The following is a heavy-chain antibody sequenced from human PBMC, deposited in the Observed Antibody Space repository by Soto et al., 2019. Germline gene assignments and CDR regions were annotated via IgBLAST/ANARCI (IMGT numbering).Heavy chain of an antibody. Sequence: PGGSVRLSCAASGFTFSSYGMHRVRQAPGKGLEWVAVISYDGSNKYYADSVKGRFTISRDNSKNTLYLQMNSLRAEDTAVYYCAKDSAGWLRAFGYWGQGTLVTGSS. CDR2: ISYDGSNK. CDR1: GFTFSSYG. CDR3: AKDSAGWLRAFGY. V-gene: IGHV3-30*18. D-gene: IGHD5-12*01. J-gene: IGHJ4*02.